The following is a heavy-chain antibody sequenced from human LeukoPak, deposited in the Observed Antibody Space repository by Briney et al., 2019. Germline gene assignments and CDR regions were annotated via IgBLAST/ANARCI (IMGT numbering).Heavy chain of an antibody. Sequence: GGSLRLSCAASGFTFSDYYMSWIRQAPGKGLEWVSYISSSGSTIYYADSVKDRFTISRDNAKNSLYLQMNSLRAEDTAVYYCARDQYSYGSNYFDYWGQGTLVTVSS. CDR3: ARDQYSYGSNYFDY. CDR2: ISSSGSTI. J-gene: IGHJ4*02. D-gene: IGHD5-18*01. CDR1: GFTFSDYY. V-gene: IGHV3-11*01.